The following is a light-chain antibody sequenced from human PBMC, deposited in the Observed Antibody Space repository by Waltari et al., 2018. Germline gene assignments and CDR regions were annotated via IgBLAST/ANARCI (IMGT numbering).Light chain of an antibody. CDR2: GAS. J-gene: IGKJ1*01. CDR1: QVVSSNY. CDR3: LQYGNSPRT. V-gene: IGKV3-20*01. Sequence: DIALTQSPGTLSLSSGERATLSCRASQVVSSNYFAWYQHKPGQPPRLLIYGASTRATGIPDRFSGSGSGTDFTLTISRLEPEDFAVYYCLQYGNSPRTFGLGTKVEIK.